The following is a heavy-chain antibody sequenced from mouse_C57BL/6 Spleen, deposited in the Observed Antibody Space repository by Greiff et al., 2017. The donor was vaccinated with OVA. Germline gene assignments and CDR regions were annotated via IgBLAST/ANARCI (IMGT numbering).Heavy chain of an antibody. Sequence: VQLQQSGAELVKPGASVKISCKASGYAFSSYWMNWVKQRPGKGLEWIGQIYPGDGDTNYNGKFKGKATLTADKSSSTAYMQLSSLPSEDSAVYFCARRPPPTPDYEYYFDYWGQGTTLTVSS. J-gene: IGHJ2*01. D-gene: IGHD2-4*01. CDR1: GYAFSSYW. CDR3: ARRPPPTPDYEYYFDY. V-gene: IGHV1-80*01. CDR2: IYPGDGDT.